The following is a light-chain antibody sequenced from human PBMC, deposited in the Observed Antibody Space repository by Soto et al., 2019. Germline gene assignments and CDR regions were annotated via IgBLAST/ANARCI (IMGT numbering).Light chain of an antibody. V-gene: IGKV3-20*01. CDR1: QSVSSSY. J-gene: IGKJ1*01. Sequence: EIVLTQSPGTLSLSPGERATLSCRASQSVSSSYLAWYQQKPGQAPMLLIYGASSRATGIPDRFSGSGSGTDFTLTISRLEPEDFAVYYCQQYGSSPHTFGQGTKV. CDR3: QQYGSSPHT. CDR2: GAS.